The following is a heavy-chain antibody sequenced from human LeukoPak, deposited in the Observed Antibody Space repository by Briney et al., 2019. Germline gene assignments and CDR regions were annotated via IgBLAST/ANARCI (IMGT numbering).Heavy chain of an antibody. CDR1: GGSIFSFSYY. Sequence: PSETVSLTCTVSGGSIFSFSYYWSWIRQPAGKGLEWIGRMYSSGSTTYNPSLTGRVTISGDTSKNQFSLKLSSVTAADAAVYYCARRRITMVRGVTGIDPWGQGTLVTVSS. CDR3: ARRRITMVRGVTGIDP. J-gene: IGHJ5*02. D-gene: IGHD3-10*01. V-gene: IGHV4-61*02. CDR2: MYSSGST.